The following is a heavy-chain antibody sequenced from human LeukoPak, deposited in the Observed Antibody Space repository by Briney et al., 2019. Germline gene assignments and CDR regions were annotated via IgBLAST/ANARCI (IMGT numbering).Heavy chain of an antibody. V-gene: IGHV3-7*01. CDR2: IRNDGSDK. CDR1: GFSFSDYW. Sequence: GRSLRLSCAASGFSFSDYWMSRVRQAPGKGLEWVATIRNDGSDKYYVDSVKARFTISRDNTKNSLSLEINSLRAEDTALYYCARATSADKEDYWGQGTLVTVSS. CDR3: ARATSADKEDY. J-gene: IGHJ4*02. D-gene: IGHD3-3*01.